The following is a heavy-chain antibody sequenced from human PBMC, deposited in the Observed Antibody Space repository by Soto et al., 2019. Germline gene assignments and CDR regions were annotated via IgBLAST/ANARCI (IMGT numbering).Heavy chain of an antibody. CDR1: GFTFSSYA. Sequence: QVQLVESGGGVVQPGRSLRLSCAASGFTFSSYAMHWVRQAPGKGLEWVAVISYDGSNKYYADSVKGRFTISRDNSKNTLYLQMNSLRAEDTAVYYCARDLLAVTPSDYWGQGTLVTVSS. V-gene: IGHV3-30-3*01. CDR2: ISYDGSNK. J-gene: IGHJ4*02. D-gene: IGHD4-17*01. CDR3: ARDLLAVTPSDY.